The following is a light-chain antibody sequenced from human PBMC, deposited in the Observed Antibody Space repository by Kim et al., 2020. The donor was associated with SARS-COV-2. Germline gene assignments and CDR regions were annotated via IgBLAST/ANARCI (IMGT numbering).Light chain of an antibody. J-gene: IGKJ2*03. CDR1: LIVFCNSINKNY. CDR2: WAV. CDR3: HQYYSSPPG. Sequence: PTLNCRSSLIVFCNSINKNYVACYRLNPGRPLQVLIFWAVTRESCVPDRFSCSGSGTDFTLTNSSLQARDVAVYCCHQYYSSPPGFGQRTKLEI. V-gene: IGKV4-1*01.